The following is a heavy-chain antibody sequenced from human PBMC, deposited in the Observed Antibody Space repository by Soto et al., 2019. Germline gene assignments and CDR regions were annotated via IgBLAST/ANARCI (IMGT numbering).Heavy chain of an antibody. D-gene: IGHD3-3*01. CDR3: TTEEVLSHYEFWSGYYPGYYYGMDV. V-gene: IGHV3-15*01. Sequence: PGGSLRLSCAASGFTFSNAWMSWVRQAPGKGLEWVGRIKSKTDGGITDYAATVKGRFTISRDDSKNTLYLQMNSLKTEDTAGCYCTTEEVLSHYEFWSGYYPGYYYGMDVWGQGTTVTVSS. CDR2: IKSKTDGGIT. J-gene: IGHJ6*02. CDR1: GFTFSNAW.